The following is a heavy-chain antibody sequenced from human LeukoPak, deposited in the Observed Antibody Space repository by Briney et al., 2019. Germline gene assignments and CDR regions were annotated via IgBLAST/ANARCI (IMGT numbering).Heavy chain of an antibody. CDR1: GGSFSGYY. CDR3: AKDYARSTVWYYYYYYMDV. J-gene: IGHJ6*03. D-gene: IGHD4-17*01. V-gene: IGHV4-34*01. CDR2: INHSGST. Sequence: SETLSLTCAVYGGSFSGYYWSWIRQPPGKGLEWIGEINHSGSTNYNPSLKSRVTISVDTSKNQFSLRLSSVTAADTAVYYCAKDYARSTVWYYYYYYMDVWGKGTTVTISS.